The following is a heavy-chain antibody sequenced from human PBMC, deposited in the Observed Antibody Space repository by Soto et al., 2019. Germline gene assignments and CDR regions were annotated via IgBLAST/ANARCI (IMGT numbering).Heavy chain of an antibody. Sequence: PSETLSLTCTVSGGSISSYYWSWIRQPPGKGLEWIGHIYYSGSTNYNPSLKSRVTISVDTSKNQFSLKLSSVTAADTAVYYCARQYCSSTTCYAYFDYWGQGTPVTVSS. CDR2: IYYSGST. V-gene: IGHV4-59*08. J-gene: IGHJ4*02. CDR1: GGSISSYY. D-gene: IGHD2-2*01. CDR3: ARQYCSSTTCYAYFDY.